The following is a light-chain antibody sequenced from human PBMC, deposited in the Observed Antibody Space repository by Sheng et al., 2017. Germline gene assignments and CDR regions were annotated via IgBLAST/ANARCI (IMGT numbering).Light chain of an antibody. J-gene: IGKJ1*01. V-gene: IGKV4-1*01. CDR2: WAT. CDR1: QSVLYSSNNKNY. CDR3: QQYYSFPT. Sequence: DIVMTQSPDSLAVSLGERATINCKSSQSVLYSSNNKNYLAWYQQKPGQPPKPLIYWATTRESGVPDRFSGSGSGTDFTLTISSLQAEDVAVYYCQQYYSFPTFGQGTKVEIK.